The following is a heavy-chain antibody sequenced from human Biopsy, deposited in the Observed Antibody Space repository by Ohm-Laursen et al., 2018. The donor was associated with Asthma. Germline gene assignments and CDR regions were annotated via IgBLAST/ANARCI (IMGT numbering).Heavy chain of an antibody. V-gene: IGHV1-24*01. CDR3: ASDFPKDYVSYNFQF. D-gene: IGHD4-17*01. J-gene: IGHJ4*02. Sequence: SVKVSCKISGYSLTDLSMHWVRQAPGQGLEWMGGHDHEEGGTVNAWRFQGRVTMTEDTSTDTAYMELSSLSSDDTAVYYCASDFPKDYVSYNFQFWGQGTLVTVSS. CDR2: HDHEEGGT. CDR1: GYSLTDLS.